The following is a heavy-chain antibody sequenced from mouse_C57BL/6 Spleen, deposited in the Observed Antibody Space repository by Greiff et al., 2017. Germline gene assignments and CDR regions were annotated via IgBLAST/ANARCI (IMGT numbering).Heavy chain of an antibody. V-gene: IGHV1-22*01. J-gene: IGHJ4*01. D-gene: IGHD1-1*01. CDR1: GYTFTDYN. CDR2: INPNNGGT. Sequence: EVQLQESGPELVKPGASVKMSCKASGYTFTDYNMHWVKQSHGKSLEWIGYINPNNGGTSYNQKFKGKATLTVNKSSSTAYMELRSLTSEDSAVYYCARYDYGSSYYAMDYWGQGTSVTVSS. CDR3: ARYDYGSSYYAMDY.